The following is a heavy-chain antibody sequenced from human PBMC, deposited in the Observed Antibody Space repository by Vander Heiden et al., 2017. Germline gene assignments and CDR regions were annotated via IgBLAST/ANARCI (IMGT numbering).Heavy chain of an antibody. Sequence: EEQLVESGGGLVQPGGSLRLSCAAPGFTFSDYWMKWVRQAPGKGLEWVANIKPDGSDEYYVDSVKGRFTISRDNAKKSLFLHMNSLRAEDTAVYYCLGSGASAYWGQGALVAVSS. D-gene: IGHD2-15*01. CDR2: IKPDGSDE. CDR3: LGSGASAY. CDR1: GFTFSDYW. J-gene: IGHJ4*02. V-gene: IGHV3-7*01.